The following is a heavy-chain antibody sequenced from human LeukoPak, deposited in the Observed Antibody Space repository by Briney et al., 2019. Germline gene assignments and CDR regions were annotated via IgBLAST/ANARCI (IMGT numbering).Heavy chain of an antibody. CDR2: ISAYNGNT. CDR1: GYTFTSYG. CDR3: ARDKGTAMEPYYFDF. J-gene: IGHJ4*02. D-gene: IGHD5-18*01. Sequence: ASVKVSCKASGYTFTSYGISWVRQAPGQGLEWMGWISAYNGNTNYAQKLQGRVTMTTDTSTSTAYMELWSLRSDDTAVYYCARDKGTAMEPYYFDFWGQGTLVTVSS. V-gene: IGHV1-18*01.